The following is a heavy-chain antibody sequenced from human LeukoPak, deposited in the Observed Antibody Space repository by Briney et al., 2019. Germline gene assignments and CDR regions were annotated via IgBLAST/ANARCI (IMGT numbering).Heavy chain of an antibody. D-gene: IGHD3-22*01. CDR1: GYTFTAYY. CDR2: INPNSGGT. J-gene: IGHJ3*02. CDR3: ASGFMGYDRSGYYDDAFDI. V-gene: IGHV1-2*02. Sequence: GASVKVSCKASGYTFTAYYMHWVRQAPGQGLEWMGWINPNSGGTNYAQKFQGRVTMTRDTSISTAYMELNRLRSDDTAEYYCASGFMGYDRSGYYDDAFDIWGQGTMVTVSS.